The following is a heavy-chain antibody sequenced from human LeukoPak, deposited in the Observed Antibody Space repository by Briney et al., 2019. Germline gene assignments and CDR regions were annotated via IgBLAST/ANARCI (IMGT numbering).Heavy chain of an antibody. CDR1: GGTFSSYA. D-gene: IGHD1-1*01. CDR3: ARGPDELNWFDP. J-gene: IGHJ5*02. Sequence: SVKVSCKASGGTFSSYAISWVRQAPGQGLEWMGGIIPIFGTANYAQKFQGRVTITTDESTSTAYMELSSLRSEDTAVYYCARGPDELNWFDPRGQGTLVTVSS. CDR2: IIPIFGTA. V-gene: IGHV1-69*05.